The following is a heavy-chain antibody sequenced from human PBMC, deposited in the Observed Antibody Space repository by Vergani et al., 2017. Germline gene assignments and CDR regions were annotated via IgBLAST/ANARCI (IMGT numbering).Heavy chain of an antibody. CDR2: VSGSSATP. D-gene: IGHD6-19*01. CDR1: GFSFPGYA. J-gene: IGHJ6*03. V-gene: IGHV3-23*01. Sequence: EVQLLESGGGLVQPGGSLRLSCEASGFSFPGYAMSWVRQAPGKGLEWVSSVSGSSATPYYADSVKGRFTISRDNSKNTLYLQMNSLRAEDTAVYYCARGIAVAGTEGYYYMDVWGKGTTVTVSS. CDR3: ARGIAVAGTEGYYYMDV.